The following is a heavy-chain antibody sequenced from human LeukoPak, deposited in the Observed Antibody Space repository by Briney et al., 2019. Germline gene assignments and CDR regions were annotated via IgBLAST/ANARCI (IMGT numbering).Heavy chain of an antibody. J-gene: IGHJ4*02. CDR2: VSYDGTNK. D-gene: IGHD5-18*01. CDR1: GFSFSSHA. CDR3: ARDTAMVTGYLDF. V-gene: IGHV3-30-3*01. Sequence: GGSLRLSCAAFGFSFSSHAMHWVRQAPGKGLEWVAVVSYDGTNKYYADSVKGRFTISRDNPKNTVFLQMNSLRAADTAFYYCARDTAMVTGYLDFWGQGTLVSVSS.